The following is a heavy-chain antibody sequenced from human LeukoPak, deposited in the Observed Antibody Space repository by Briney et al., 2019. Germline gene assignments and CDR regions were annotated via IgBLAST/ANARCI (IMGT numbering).Heavy chain of an antibody. V-gene: IGHV1-24*01. CDR3: ATGASPHYGSGSYGMDV. J-gene: IGHJ6*02. CDR1: GYTLTELS. D-gene: IGHD3-10*01. Sequence: ASVKVSCKVSGYTLTELSMHWVRQAPGKGLEWMGGFDPEDGETIYAQKFQGRVTMTEDTSTDTAYMELSSLRSEDTAVYYCATGASPHYGSGSYGMDVWGQGTTVTVSS. CDR2: FDPEDGET.